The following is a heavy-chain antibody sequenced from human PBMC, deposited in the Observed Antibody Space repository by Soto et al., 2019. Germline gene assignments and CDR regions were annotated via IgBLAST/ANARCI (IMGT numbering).Heavy chain of an antibody. V-gene: IGHV3-74*01. J-gene: IGHJ4*02. CDR2: INSDGSST. CDR3: AREHGDYGTGLDY. D-gene: IGHD4-17*01. Sequence: GGSLRLSCAASGFTFSSYWMHWVRQAPGKGLVWVSRINSDGSSTSYADSVKGRFTISRDNAKNTLYLQMNSLRAEDTAVYYCAREHGDYGTGLDYWGQGTLVTVSS. CDR1: GFTFSSYW.